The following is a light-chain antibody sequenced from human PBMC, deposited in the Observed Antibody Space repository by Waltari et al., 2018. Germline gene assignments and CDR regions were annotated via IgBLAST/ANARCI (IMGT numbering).Light chain of an antibody. CDR2: GAS. V-gene: IGKV1-39*01. CDR1: QSISTY. Sequence: DIQMTQSPSSLSASVSDRVTITCRASQSISTYLNWYQQNPGKAPKVLIYGASNLHSGVPSRFSGSASGTDFTLTISSLQPEDYATYYCQQSYSNPYTFGQGTKLEIK. J-gene: IGKJ2*01. CDR3: QQSYSNPYT.